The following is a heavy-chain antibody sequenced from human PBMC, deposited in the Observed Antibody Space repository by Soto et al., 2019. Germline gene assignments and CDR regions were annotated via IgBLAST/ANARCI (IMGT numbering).Heavy chain of an antibody. V-gene: IGHV4-31*01. Sequence: QVQLQESGPGLVKPSQTLSLTCTVSGGSITSGGYYWSCIRQHPGKGLEWIGYIDYSGFNYYNAPLKSLVTISVDTSKNQFSLKLSSVTGADTAVYYYARSVVPWGQGTLVTVSS. J-gene: IGHJ5*02. CDR3: ARSVVP. CDR2: IDYSGFN. CDR1: GGSITSGGYY. D-gene: IGHD2-21*01.